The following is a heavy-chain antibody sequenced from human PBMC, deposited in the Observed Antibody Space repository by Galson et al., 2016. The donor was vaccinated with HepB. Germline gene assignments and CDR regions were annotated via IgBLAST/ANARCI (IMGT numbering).Heavy chain of an antibody. CDR1: GFTFSNYG. CDR2: ISYDRTNK. V-gene: IGHV3-30*18. Sequence: SLRLSCAASGFTFSNYGMHWVRQAPGKGLEWVAVISYDRTNKYYPDSVKGRFTISRDTSKNTLYLQMNSLRAEDTSVYYCAKDLKGIWSSYHIGHDAFHIWGQGTMVTVSS. CDR3: AKDLKGIWSSYHIGHDAFHI. D-gene: IGHD3-3*01. J-gene: IGHJ3*02.